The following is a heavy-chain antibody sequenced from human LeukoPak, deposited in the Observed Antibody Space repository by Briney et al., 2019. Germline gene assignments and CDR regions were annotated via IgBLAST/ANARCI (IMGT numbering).Heavy chain of an antibody. Sequence: SETLSLTCAVYGGSFSGYYWSWIRQPPGKGLEWIGEINHSGSNNYNPSLKSRVTISVDTSKNQFSLKLSSVTAADTAVYYCARGGEWLPLGYWGQGTLVTVSS. CDR2: INHSGSN. V-gene: IGHV4-34*01. D-gene: IGHD3-3*01. J-gene: IGHJ4*02. CDR1: GGSFSGYY. CDR3: ARGGEWLPLGY.